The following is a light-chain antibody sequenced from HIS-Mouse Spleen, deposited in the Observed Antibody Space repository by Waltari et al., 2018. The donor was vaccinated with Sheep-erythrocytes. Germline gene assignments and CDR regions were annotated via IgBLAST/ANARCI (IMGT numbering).Light chain of an antibody. Sequence: QSALTQPPSASGSPGQSVTISCTGTSSDVGGYNYVSWYQQHPGKAPNLMIYEASKRPSGVPDRFSGSKSGNPASLTVSGLQAEDEADYYCSSYAGSNNLVFGGGTKLTVL. CDR1: SSDVGGYNY. CDR2: EAS. J-gene: IGLJ2*01. CDR3: SSYAGSNNLV. V-gene: IGLV2-8*01.